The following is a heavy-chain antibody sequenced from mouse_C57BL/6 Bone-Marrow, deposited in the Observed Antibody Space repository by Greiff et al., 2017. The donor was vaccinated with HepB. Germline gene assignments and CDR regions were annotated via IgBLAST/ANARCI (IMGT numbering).Heavy chain of an antibody. CDR1: GYTFTNYW. J-gene: IGHJ2*01. Sequence: VQLQQSGAELVRPGTSVKMSCKASGYTFTNYWIGWAKQRPGHGLEWIGDIYPGGGYTNYNEKFKGKATLTADKSSSTAYMQFSSLTSEDSAIYYCARGGDGVFDYWGQGTTLTVSS. CDR3: ARGGDGVFDY. CDR2: IYPGGGYT. V-gene: IGHV1-63*01. D-gene: IGHD3-3*01.